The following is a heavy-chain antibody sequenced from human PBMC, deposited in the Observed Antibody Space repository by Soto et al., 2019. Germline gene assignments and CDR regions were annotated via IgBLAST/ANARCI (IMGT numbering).Heavy chain of an antibody. CDR3: ARVSNHVIRGSAKNYYYMDV. D-gene: IGHD3-10*01. Sequence: GGSLRLSCAASAFTVSTNYMTWVRQAPGKGLEWVSSIYSDGNTYYADSVKGRFTIPRHNSKNTLYLKMNSLRGEDTAIYYCARVSNHVIRGSAKNYYYMDVWGSGTTVTVSS. CDR1: AFTVSTNY. CDR2: IYSDGNT. J-gene: IGHJ6*03. V-gene: IGHV3-53*04.